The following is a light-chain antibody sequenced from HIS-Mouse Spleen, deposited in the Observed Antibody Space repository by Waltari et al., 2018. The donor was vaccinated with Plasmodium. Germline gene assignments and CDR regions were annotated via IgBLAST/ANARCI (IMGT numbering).Light chain of an antibody. CDR3: QQHNSYPYT. CDR1: QGISSY. Sequence: DIQFTQSPSFLSASLGDRVTITCRASQGISSYLAWYQQKPGQAPKLLIYAASTLQSGVPSRFSGSGSGTEFTLTISSLQPEDFAAYYCQQHNSYPYTFGQGTKLEIK. J-gene: IGKJ2*01. V-gene: IGKV1-9*01. CDR2: AAS.